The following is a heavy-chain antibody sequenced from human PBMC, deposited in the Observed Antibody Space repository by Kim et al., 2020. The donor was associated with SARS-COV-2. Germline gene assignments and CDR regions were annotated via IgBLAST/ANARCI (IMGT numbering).Heavy chain of an antibody. Sequence: SETLSLTCTVSGGSINTYYWSWIRQPPGKGLEWIGNIYYSGSTNYNPSLKSRVTISVDTSKNQFSLKLSSVTAADTAVYYCARRGHIGYFDYWGQGTLVTASS. CDR1: GGSINTYY. CDR3: ARRGHIGYFDY. CDR2: IYYSGST. V-gene: IGHV4-59*13. J-gene: IGHJ4*02.